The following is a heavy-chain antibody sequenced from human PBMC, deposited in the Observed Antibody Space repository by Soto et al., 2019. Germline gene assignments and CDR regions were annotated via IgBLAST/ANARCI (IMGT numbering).Heavy chain of an antibody. V-gene: IGHV1-69*13. Sequence: SVKVSCKASGGTFGSQSIAWVRQAPGQGLEWMGGFIAMLGTPTYAKKVQGRATISADESLTSSYLELRSLRSEDTGVYFCARGAMANFDYWGQGTVVTVSS. CDR2: FIAMLGTP. CDR1: GGTFGSQS. CDR3: ARGAMANFDY. J-gene: IGHJ4*02. D-gene: IGHD5-18*01.